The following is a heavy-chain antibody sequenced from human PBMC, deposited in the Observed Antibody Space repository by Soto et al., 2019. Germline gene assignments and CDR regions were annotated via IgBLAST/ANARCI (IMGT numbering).Heavy chain of an antibody. CDR2: IWYDGSNK. V-gene: IGHV3-33*01. D-gene: IGHD1-26*01. CDR1: GFTFSSYG. CDR3: ARAEYSGSSTYWYFDL. Sequence: QVQLVESGGGVVQPGRSLRLSCAASGFTFSSYGMHWVRQAPGKGLEWVAVIWYDGSNKYYADSVKGRFTISRDNSKNTLDLQMNSLRAEDTAVYYCARAEYSGSSTYWYFDLWGRGTLVTVSS. J-gene: IGHJ2*01.